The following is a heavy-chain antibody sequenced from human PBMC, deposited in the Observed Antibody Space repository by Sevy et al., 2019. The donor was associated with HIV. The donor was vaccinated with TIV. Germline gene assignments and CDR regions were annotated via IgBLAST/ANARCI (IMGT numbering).Heavy chain of an antibody. CDR1: GYTFTSYY. CDR3: ARVIVDYYGNYYYGMDV. Sequence: ASVKVSCKASGYTFTSYYMHWVRQAPGQGLEWMGIINPSGGSTSYAQKFQGRVTMTRDTSTSTVYMELSSLRSEDTAVYYCARVIVDYYGNYYYGMDVWGQGTTVTVSS. D-gene: IGHD3-22*01. CDR2: INPSGGST. J-gene: IGHJ6*02. V-gene: IGHV1-46*03.